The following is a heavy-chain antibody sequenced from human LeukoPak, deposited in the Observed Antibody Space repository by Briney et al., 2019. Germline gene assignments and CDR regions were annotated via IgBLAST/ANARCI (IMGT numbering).Heavy chain of an antibody. CDR3: ARYDVWGTYRAFDY. J-gene: IGHJ4*02. V-gene: IGHV4-38-2*02. CDR2: IYHSGST. D-gene: IGHD3-16*02. CDR1: GYSISSDYY. Sequence: SETLSLTCSVSGYSISSDYYWGWIRQPPGKGLEWIGFIYHSGSTYYNPSLKSRVTISVDTSKNQFSLKLSSVTAADTAVYYCARYDVWGTYRAFDYWGQGTLVTISS.